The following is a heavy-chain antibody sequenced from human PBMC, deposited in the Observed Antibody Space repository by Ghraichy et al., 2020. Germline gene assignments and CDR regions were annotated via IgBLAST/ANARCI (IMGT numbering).Heavy chain of an antibody. CDR1: GSGG. CDR2: IKQDGSEK. Sequence: GSGGVSWVRQAPGKGLEGGANIKQDGSEKYYVDSVKGRVTISRDNAKNSLYLQMNSLRAEDTAVYYCASGGGYGNYYYYMDVWGKGTTVTVSS. J-gene: IGHJ6*03. V-gene: IGHV3-7*01. CDR3: ASGGGYGNYYYYMDV. D-gene: IGHD5-12*01.